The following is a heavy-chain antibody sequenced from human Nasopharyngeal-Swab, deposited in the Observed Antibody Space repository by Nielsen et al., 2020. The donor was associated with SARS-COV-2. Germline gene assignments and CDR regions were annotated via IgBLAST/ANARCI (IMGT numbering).Heavy chain of an antibody. V-gene: IGHV3-66*01. D-gene: IGHD3-22*01. CDR3: AKGDDTSGYYYLYGLNM. J-gene: IGHJ3*02. Sequence: WIRQPPGKGLEWVSVIYGGGSTNYADSVKGRFTISRDNSKNTVYLQMNSLGAEDTAVYYCAKGDDTSGYYYLYGLNMWGQGTMVTVSS. CDR2: IYGGGST.